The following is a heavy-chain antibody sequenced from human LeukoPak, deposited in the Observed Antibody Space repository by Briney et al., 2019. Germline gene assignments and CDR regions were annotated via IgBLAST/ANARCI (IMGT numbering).Heavy chain of an antibody. CDR3: ARFYCSSTSCYLGAFDI. CDR1: GYTDNGYY. J-gene: IGHJ3*02. D-gene: IGHD2-2*01. CDR2: IYPNSGGT. V-gene: IGHV1-2*02. Sequence: ASVKVSCKASGYTDNGYYMHWVRQAPGQGLEWMGWIYPNSGGTNYAQKFQGRVTMTRDTSISTAYMELSRLRSDDTAVYYCARFYCSSTSCYLGAFDIWGQGTMVTVSS.